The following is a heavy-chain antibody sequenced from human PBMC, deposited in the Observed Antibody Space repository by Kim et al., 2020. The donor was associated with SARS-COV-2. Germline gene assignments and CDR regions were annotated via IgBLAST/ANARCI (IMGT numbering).Heavy chain of an antibody. CDR3: AKRAVTRHDY. D-gene: IGHD3-3*01. CDR2: MKEDGSNI. J-gene: IGHJ4*02. V-gene: IGHV3-7*03. Sequence: GGSLRLSCEASGFTFSSQSMSWVRRGSGKGLEWVASMKEDGSNIYYVDSVKGRFTISRDNGKNSLYLQMNTLRPEDTAVYYCAKRAVTRHDYWGQGALVIVST. CDR1: GFTFSSQS.